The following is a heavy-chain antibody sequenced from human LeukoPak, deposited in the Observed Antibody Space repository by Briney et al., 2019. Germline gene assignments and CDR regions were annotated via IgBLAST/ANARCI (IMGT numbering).Heavy chain of an antibody. D-gene: IGHD5-18*01. CDR1: GFTFSSYA. CDR2: ISGSGGST. J-gene: IGHJ4*02. V-gene: IGHV3-23*01. CDR3: AKGYSGYSYGYYFDY. Sequence: GGSLRLSCAASGFTFSSYAMSWVRQAPGKGLEWVSAISGSGGSTYYADSVKGRFTISRDNSKNTLYLQMNSLRAEDTAVHYCAKGYSGYSYGYYFDYWGQGTLVTVSS.